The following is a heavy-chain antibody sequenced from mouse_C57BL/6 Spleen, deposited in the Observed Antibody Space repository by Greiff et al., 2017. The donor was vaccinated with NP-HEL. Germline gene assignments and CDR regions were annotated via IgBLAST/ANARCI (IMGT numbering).Heavy chain of an antibody. CDR1: GYAFSSSW. Sequence: QVQLKESGPELVKPGASVKISCKASGYAFSSSWMNWVKQRPGKGLEWIGRIYPGDGDTNYNGKFKGKATLTADKSSSTAYMQLSSLTSEDSAVYFCARFDGYYSYAMDYWGQGTSVPVSS. V-gene: IGHV1-82*01. CDR2: IYPGDGDT. CDR3: ARFDGYYSYAMDY. D-gene: IGHD2-3*01. J-gene: IGHJ4*01.